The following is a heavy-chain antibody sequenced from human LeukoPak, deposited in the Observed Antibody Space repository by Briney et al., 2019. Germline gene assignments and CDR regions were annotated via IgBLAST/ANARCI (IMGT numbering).Heavy chain of an antibody. CDR2: IKSKTDGGTT. D-gene: IGHD1-26*01. V-gene: IGHV3-15*01. CDR3: TTDRRVGATGA. J-gene: IGHJ5*02. Sequence: PGGSLRLSCAASGSTFSNAWMSWVRQAPGKGLEWVGRIKSKTDGGTTDYAAPVKGRFTISRDDSKNTLYLQMNSLKTEDTAVYYCTTDRRVGATGAWGQGTLVTVSS. CDR1: GSTFSNAW.